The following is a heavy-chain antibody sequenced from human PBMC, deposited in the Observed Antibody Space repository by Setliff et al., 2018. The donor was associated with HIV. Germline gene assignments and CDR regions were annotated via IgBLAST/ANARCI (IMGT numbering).Heavy chain of an antibody. D-gene: IGHD1-26*01. CDR2: ISADSGDT. CDR3: ARGSFGGSYSSF. V-gene: IGHV1-18*01. J-gene: IGHJ4*02. CDR1: GYTFRNYG. Sequence: GASVKVSCKASGYTFRNYGISWVRQAPGQGLEWMGWISADSGDTHSTQKFQDRIIMTTDTATSTAYMEVRSLRSDDTAVYYCARGSFGGSYSSFWGQGTLVTVSS.